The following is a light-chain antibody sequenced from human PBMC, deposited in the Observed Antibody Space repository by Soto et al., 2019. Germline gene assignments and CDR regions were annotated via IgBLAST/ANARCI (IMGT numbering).Light chain of an antibody. J-gene: IGKJ2*01. V-gene: IGKV1-39*01. CDR2: AAS. CDR1: QTINTY. Sequence: DIQMTQSPSSLSASVGDRVTLTCRASQTINTYLNWYQQKPGKAPKLLIYAASSLQSGVPSRFSCRGSWKDFNLNISSPQTCDFSTLYWPQGYSALYTFGQGTKLEIK. CDR3: PQGYSALYT.